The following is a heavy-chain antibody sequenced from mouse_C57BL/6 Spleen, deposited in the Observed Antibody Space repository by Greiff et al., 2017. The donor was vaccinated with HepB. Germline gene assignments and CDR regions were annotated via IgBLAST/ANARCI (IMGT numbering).Heavy chain of an antibody. D-gene: IGHD3-3*01. CDR3: ARKGGLGAMDY. Sequence: VQGVESGPGLVQPSQPLSITCTVSGFSFTSYGVHWVRQSPGKGLEWLGVIWSGGSTDYNAAFISRLSISKDNTKSQVFFKMNSLQADDTAIYYCARKGGLGAMDYWGQGTSVTVSS. V-gene: IGHV2-2*01. CDR1: GFSFTSYG. J-gene: IGHJ4*01. CDR2: IWSGGST.